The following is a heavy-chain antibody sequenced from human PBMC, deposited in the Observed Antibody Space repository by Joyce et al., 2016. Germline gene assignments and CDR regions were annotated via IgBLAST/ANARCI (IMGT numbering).Heavy chain of an antibody. J-gene: IGHJ3*02. V-gene: IGHV3-20*04. D-gene: IGHD2/OR15-2a*01. CDR3: ARESNRGHAFDI. Sequence: EEQLVESGGGVVRPGGSLRLSCEASGFTFDDFGMSWVRQSPGKGLEWISNVNWNGFNINYVETVKGRCTISRDNAKNSLYLQMNSLKVEDTALYYCARESNRGHAFDIWGQGTMVIVSS. CDR1: GFTFDDFG. CDR2: VNWNGFNI.